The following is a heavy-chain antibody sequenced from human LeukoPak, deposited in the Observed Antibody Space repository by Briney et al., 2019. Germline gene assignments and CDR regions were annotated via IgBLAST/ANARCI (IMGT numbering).Heavy chain of an antibody. CDR2: IYYSGST. V-gene: IGHV4-59*01. CDR3: ARVGDILTGADGYYFDY. J-gene: IGHJ4*02. Sequence: SETLSLTCTVSGGSISSYYWRWIWQPPGKRLHWIGYIYYSGSTNYNPSLKSRVTISVDTSKNQSSLKLSSVTAADTAVYYCARVGDILTGADGYYFDYWGQGTLVTVSS. CDR1: GGSISSYY. D-gene: IGHD3-9*01.